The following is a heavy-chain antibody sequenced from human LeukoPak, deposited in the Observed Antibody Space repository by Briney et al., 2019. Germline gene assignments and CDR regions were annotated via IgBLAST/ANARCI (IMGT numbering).Heavy chain of an antibody. CDR3: AREVRGREYFDY. Sequence: GGSLRLSCAASGFTFSSYAMSWVRQAPGKGLEWVAVIWYDGSNKYYADSVKGRFTISRDNSKNTLYLQMNSLRAEDTAVYYCAREVRGREYFDYWGQGTLVTVSS. CDR2: IWYDGSNK. J-gene: IGHJ4*02. D-gene: IGHD2-2*01. V-gene: IGHV3-33*08. CDR1: GFTFSSYA.